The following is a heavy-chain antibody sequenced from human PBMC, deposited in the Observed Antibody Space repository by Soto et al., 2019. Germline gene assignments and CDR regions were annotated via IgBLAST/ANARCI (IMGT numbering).Heavy chain of an antibody. CDR1: RGSISSYY. D-gene: IGHD3-10*01. CDR2: IYYSGST. V-gene: IGHV4-59*01. CDR3: ARVGTMVRGVSRYYYYYMDV. Sequence: SETLSLTCTVSRGSISSYYWSWIRQPPGKGLEWIGYIYYSGSTNYNPSLKSRVTISVDTSKNQFSLKLSSVTAADTAVYYCARVGTMVRGVSRYYYYYMDVWGKGTTVTVSS. J-gene: IGHJ6*03.